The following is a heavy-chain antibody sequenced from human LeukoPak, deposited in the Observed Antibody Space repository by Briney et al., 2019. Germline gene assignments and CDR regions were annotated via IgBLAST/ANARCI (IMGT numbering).Heavy chain of an antibody. J-gene: IGHJ3*02. V-gene: IGHV3-30*18. CDR3: AKARSGYYSDAFDI. CDR2: IPYDGSNK. D-gene: IGHD3-22*01. Sequence: GRSLRLSCVASGFTFSTYGMHWVRQAPGKGLEWVAVIPYDGSNKYYADSVKGRFTISRDNSKNTLYLQMNSLRAEDTAVYYCAKARSGYYSDAFDIWGQGTMVTVSS. CDR1: GFTFSTYG.